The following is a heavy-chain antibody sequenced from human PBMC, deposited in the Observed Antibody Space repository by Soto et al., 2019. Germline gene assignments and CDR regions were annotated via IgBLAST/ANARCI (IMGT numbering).Heavy chain of an antibody. CDR3: ARDWILTGFFDY. CDR1: GDSVSTNSAT. Sequence: SQTLSLTCAISGDSVSTNSATWDWIRQSPSRGLEWLGRTYYRSKWYNDYAVSVKSRITINPDTSKNQFSLQLNSVTPEDTAVYYCARDWILTGFFDYWGQGTLVTVSS. CDR2: TYYRSKWYN. J-gene: IGHJ4*02. V-gene: IGHV6-1*01. D-gene: IGHD7-27*01.